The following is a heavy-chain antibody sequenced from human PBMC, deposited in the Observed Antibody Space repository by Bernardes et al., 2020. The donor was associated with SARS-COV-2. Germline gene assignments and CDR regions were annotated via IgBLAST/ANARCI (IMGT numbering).Heavy chain of an antibody. V-gene: IGHV3-30-3*01. CDR1: GFTFSTFA. CDR3: AREWEESDSSAFDS. Sequence: GGSLRLSCAASGFTFSTFALHWVRQAPGKGLEWLAIISYAEITKYNADSVKGRFIISRDNSKNTVFLQMNSLRPEDTAVYYCAREWEESDSSAFDSWGQGTMVTVSS. J-gene: IGHJ3*02. D-gene: IGHD3-22*01. CDR2: ISYAEITK.